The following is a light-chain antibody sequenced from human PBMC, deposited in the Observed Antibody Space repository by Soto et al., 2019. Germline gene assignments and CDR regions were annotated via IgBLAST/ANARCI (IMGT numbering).Light chain of an antibody. Sequence: ETVLTQSPATLSLSPGERATLSCRASQTIGNYLIWYQQKPGQAPRLLIYDASSRATGIPARFSVSGAGTDVTRTSSSLEPDDFAVYYCQQRGNWPLTCGGGTKVEI. CDR2: DAS. J-gene: IGKJ4*01. CDR3: QQRGNWPLT. V-gene: IGKV3D-11*02. CDR1: QTIGNY.